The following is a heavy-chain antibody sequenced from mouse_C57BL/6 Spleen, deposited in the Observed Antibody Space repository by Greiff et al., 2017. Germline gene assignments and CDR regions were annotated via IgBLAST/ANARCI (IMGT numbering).Heavy chain of an antibody. D-gene: IGHD1-1*01. Sequence: EVQLQESGPELVKPGASVKMSCKASGYTFTDYNMHWVKQSHGKSLEWIGYINPNNGGTSYNQKFKGKATLTVNKSSSTAYMELRSLTSEDSAVYYCARPLRGGSSYWYFDVWGTGTTVTVSS. CDR1: GYTFTDYN. CDR3: ARPLRGGSSYWYFDV. J-gene: IGHJ1*03. V-gene: IGHV1-22*01. CDR2: INPNNGGT.